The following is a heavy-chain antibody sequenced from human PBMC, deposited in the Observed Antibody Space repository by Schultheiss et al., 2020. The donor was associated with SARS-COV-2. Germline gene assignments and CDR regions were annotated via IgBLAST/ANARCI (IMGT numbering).Heavy chain of an antibody. CDR2: ISAYNGDT. V-gene: IGHV1-18*01. CDR3: ATLVGSREGKNYGDYVFDY. D-gene: IGHD4-17*01. J-gene: IGHJ4*02. Sequence: ASVKVSCKASGYTFTSYGISWVRQAPGQGLEWMGWISAYNGDTKYAQKLQGRVTMTTDTSTSTAYMELRSLRSEDTAVYYCATLVGSREGKNYGDYVFDYWGQGTLVTVSS. CDR1: GYTFTSYG.